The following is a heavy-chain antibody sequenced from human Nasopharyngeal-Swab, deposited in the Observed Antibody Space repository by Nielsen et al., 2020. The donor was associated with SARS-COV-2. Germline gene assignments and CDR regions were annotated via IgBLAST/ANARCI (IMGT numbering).Heavy chain of an antibody. CDR3: ARDLYGMDV. Sequence: GESLKISWAASGFTFSSYGMHWVRQAPGKGLEWVAVIWYDGSNKYYADSVKGRFTISRDNSKNTLYLQMNSLRAEDTAVYCCARDLYGMDVWGQGTTVTASS. CDR2: IWYDGSNK. V-gene: IGHV3-33*01. CDR1: GFTFSSYG. D-gene: IGHD2-8*01. J-gene: IGHJ6*02.